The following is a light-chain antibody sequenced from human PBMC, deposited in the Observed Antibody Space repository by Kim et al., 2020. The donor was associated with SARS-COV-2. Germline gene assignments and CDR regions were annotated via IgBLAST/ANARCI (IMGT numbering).Light chain of an antibody. CDR3: TSHANDNYV. CDR1: SSDVGGYNY. CDR2: DVS. J-gene: IGLJ1*01. V-gene: IGLV2-14*04. Sequence: PGPSSTTSCTGTSSDVGGYNYVSWYQQHPGKAPKLMIYDVSKRPSGVSNRFSGSKSGNTASLTISGLQAEDEADYYCTSHANDNYVFGTGTRVTVL.